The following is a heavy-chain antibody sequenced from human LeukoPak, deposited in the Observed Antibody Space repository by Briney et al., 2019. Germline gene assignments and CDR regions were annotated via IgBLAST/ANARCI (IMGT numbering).Heavy chain of an antibody. J-gene: IGHJ4*02. D-gene: IGHD5-12*01. CDR3: AKDQHGYDKPIDY. CDR1: GFTFSVYS. CDR2: ISGSGSST. Sequence: GGSLRLSCAASGFTFSVYSMSWVRQASGKGLEWVSTISGSGSSTYYADSVKGRFTISRDNSKNTLYLQMNSLRAEDTAVYFCAKDQHGYDKPIDYWGQGTLVTVSS. V-gene: IGHV3-23*01.